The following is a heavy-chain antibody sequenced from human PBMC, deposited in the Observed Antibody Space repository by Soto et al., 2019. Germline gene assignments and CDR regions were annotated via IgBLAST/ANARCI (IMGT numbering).Heavy chain of an antibody. CDR3: ARDQGGQSGNFIFDH. J-gene: IGHJ4*02. Sequence: ALRLSCAAAAFGSSGYVMHWVRQAPVKGLGGGPVSWFHGRDLLYTGAAKGRVSISRDKSKNTRFLQMNSLRADDKAVYYCARDQGGQSGNFIFDHWGQGA. D-gene: IGHD1-26*01. CDR2: SWFHGRDL. CDR1: AFGSSGYV. V-gene: IGHV3-33*02.